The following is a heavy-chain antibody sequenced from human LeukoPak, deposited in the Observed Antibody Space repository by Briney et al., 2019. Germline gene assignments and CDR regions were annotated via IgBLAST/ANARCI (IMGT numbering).Heavy chain of an antibody. CDR2: ISSSGSTI. CDR3: ARGGSGSYYESYYYYGMDV. Sequence: PGGSLRLSCAASGFTFSSYEMNWVRQAPGKGLEWASYISSSGSTIYYADSVKGRFTISRDNAKNSLYLQMNSLRAEDTAVYYCARGGSGSYYESYYYYGMDVWGQGTTVTVSS. D-gene: IGHD3-10*01. V-gene: IGHV3-48*03. CDR1: GFTFSSYE. J-gene: IGHJ6*02.